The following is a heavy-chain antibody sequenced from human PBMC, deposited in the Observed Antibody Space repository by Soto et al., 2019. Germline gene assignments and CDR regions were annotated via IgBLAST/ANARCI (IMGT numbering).Heavy chain of an antibody. Sequence: PGESLTISCKSSGYSFTSYWIAWVRQMPGKGLEWMGIIYPGDSDTRYSPSFQGQVTISVDKSISTAYLQWSSLKASDTAIYYCAKRGKESTRSFWFDPWGQGTLVTVSS. V-gene: IGHV5-51*01. CDR1: GYSFTSYW. CDR2: IYPGDSDT. D-gene: IGHD2-2*01. CDR3: AKRGKESTRSFWFDP. J-gene: IGHJ5*02.